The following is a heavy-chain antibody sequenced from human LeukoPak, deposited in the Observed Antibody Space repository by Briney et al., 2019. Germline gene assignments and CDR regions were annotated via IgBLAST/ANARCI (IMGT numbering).Heavy chain of an antibody. CDR1: GYTFTSYD. V-gene: IGHV1-8*01. Sequence: ASVKVSCKASGYTFTSYDINWVRQATGQGLEWMGWMNPISGNTGYAQKFQGRVTMTRNTSISTAYMELSSLRSEDTAVYYCARGPLGYYDSSGYYPAEYYYYGMDVWGQGTTVTVSS. CDR3: ARGPLGYYDSSGYYPAEYYYYGMDV. CDR2: MNPISGNT. D-gene: IGHD3-22*01. J-gene: IGHJ6*02.